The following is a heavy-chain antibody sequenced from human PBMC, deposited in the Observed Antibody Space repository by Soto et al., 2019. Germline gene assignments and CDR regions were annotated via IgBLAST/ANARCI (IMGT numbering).Heavy chain of an antibody. Sequence: ASVKVSCKTSGGTFSTNAIYWVRQAPRQGLEWMGAIIPLFGTADYAQKFQGRVTITADESTSTAYMELSSLRSEDTAVYYCARPKGSYSSGYYYFDYWGQGTLVTVSS. D-gene: IGHD6-19*01. CDR1: GGTFSTNA. CDR3: ARPKGSYSSGYYYFDY. CDR2: IIPLFGTA. V-gene: IGHV1-69*13. J-gene: IGHJ4*02.